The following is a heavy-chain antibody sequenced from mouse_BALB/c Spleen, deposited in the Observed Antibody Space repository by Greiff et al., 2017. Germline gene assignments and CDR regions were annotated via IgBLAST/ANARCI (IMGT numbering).Heavy chain of an antibody. V-gene: IGHV5-6-5*01. CDR1: GFTFSSYA. J-gene: IGHJ1*01. Sequence: EVNLVESGGGLVKPGGSLKLSCAASGFTFSSYAMSWVRQTPEKRLEWVASISSGGSTYYPDSVKGRFTISRDNARNILYLQMSSLRSEDTAMYYCAGHDGYYLSHFDVWGAGTTVTVSS. CDR2: ISSGGST. CDR3: AGHDGYYLSHFDV. D-gene: IGHD2-3*01.